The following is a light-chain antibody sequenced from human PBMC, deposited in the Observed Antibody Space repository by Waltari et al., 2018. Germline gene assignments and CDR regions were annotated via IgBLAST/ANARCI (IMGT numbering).Light chain of an antibody. J-gene: IGKJ1*01. CDR1: ETISSW. CDR2: KAS. V-gene: IGKV1-5*03. CDR3: QQFNTYPWT. Sequence: DIKQTQSPPTLSASVGDRITTTCRASETISSWLAWYQQRPGKAPNLLIYKASRLGSGVPSRFSGSGSGTEFTLTISSLQPEDFATYYCQQFNTYPWTFGQGTKVDIK.